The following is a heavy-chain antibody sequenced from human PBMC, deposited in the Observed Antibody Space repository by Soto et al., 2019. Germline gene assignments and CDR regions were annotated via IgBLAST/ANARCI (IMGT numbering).Heavy chain of an antibody. CDR1: GITFSDFA. J-gene: IGHJ6*02. CDR3: AAPRDEYGSGVSWFTYGMDI. CDR2: LDGAGGST. D-gene: IGHD3-10*01. V-gene: IGHV3-23*01. Sequence: GGSLRLSCLASGITFSDFAMTWVRHVPGRGLEWVASLDGAGGSTYYAESVRGRFSISRDNSQNTLFLQMKRLTVDDTAIYYCAAPRDEYGSGVSWFTYGMDIWGQGTTVTVSS.